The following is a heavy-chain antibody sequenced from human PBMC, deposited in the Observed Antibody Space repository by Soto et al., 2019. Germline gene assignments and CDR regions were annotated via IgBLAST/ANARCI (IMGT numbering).Heavy chain of an antibody. V-gene: IGHV3-53*01. CDR1: GFTVSSNY. CDR2: IYSGGST. CDR3: ARDSRNRNFFDY. Sequence: EVQLVESGGGLIQPGGSLRLSCAASGFTVSSNYMTWVRQAPGMGLEWVSVIYSGGSTYYADSVKGRFTISRDNSKNTLYLQMNSLRAEDTALYYCARDSRNRNFFDYWGQGTLVTVSS. D-gene: IGHD2-2*01. J-gene: IGHJ4*02.